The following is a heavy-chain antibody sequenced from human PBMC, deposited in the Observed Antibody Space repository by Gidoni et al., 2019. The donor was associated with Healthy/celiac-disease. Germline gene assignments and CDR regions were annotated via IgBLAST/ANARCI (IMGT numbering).Heavy chain of an antibody. V-gene: IGHV3-21*01. D-gene: IGHD2-2*01. CDR1: GFTFSSYS. CDR2: ISSSSSNI. J-gene: IGHJ6*02. CDR3: ARDGAYCSSTSCYGSYYGMDV. Sequence: EVQLVESGGGLVKPGGSLRLLCAASGFTFSSYSMHWVRRAPGKGLEWVSSISSSSSNIYSADSVKGRFTISRDNAKNSLYLQMNSLRAEDTAVYYCARDGAYCSSTSCYGSYYGMDVWGQGTTVTVSS.